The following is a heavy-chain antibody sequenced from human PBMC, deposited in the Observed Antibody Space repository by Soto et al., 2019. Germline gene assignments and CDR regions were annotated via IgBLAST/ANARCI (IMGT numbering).Heavy chain of an antibody. J-gene: IGHJ6*02. D-gene: IGHD6-19*01. CDR2: ISGSGGST. Sequence: GGSLRLSCAAFGFTFSSYAMSWVRQAPGKXLEWVSAISGSGGSTYYADSVKGRFTISRDNSKNTLYLQMNSLRAEDTAVYYCAKDSVAVAGTIDYYGMDVWGQGTTVTVSS. V-gene: IGHV3-23*01. CDR3: AKDSVAVAGTIDYYGMDV. CDR1: GFTFSSYA.